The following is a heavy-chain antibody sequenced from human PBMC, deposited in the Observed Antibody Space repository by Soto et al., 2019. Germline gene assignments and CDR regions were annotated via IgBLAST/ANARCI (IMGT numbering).Heavy chain of an antibody. CDR1: VGSFSGYS. CDR3: ARDKITGLFDY. V-gene: IGHV4-34*01. J-gene: IGHJ4*02. Sequence: SETLSLTCAVYVGSFSGYSWTWIRQPPGTGLEWIGEINHSGSTNYNPSLKSRVTISVDTSKNQFSLKPTSVTAADTAVYYCARDKITGLFDYWGQGALVTVSS. D-gene: IGHD2-8*02. CDR2: INHSGST.